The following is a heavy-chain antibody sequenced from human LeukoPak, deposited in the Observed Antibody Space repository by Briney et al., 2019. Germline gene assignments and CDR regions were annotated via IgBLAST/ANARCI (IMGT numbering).Heavy chain of an antibody. CDR2: INPNRGNT. V-gene: IGHV1-8*01. CDR1: GYTFPSYD. Sequence: ASVKVSCKASGYTFPSYDLIWVRQPSGQGHEWMIRINPNRGNTDNSQKCQSRVTMNCNTSVCTEHSGLSSLGSEVTAVYYGARDSYYSYYGMDVWGQGTTVTVSS. CDR3: ARDSYYSYYGMDV. J-gene: IGHJ6*02.